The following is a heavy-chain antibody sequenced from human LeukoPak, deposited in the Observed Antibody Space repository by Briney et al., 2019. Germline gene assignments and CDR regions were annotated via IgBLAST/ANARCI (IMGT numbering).Heavy chain of an antibody. CDR2: IRYDGNNK. J-gene: IGHJ5*02. Sequence: GGSLRLSCTTSGFTFSNYGMHWVRQAPGKGLEWVAFIRYDGNNKYYAESVKGRITISRDNSKKTLYLQMNSLRTDDTAVHYCAKGSETILGVGTSSFDPWGQGTLVTVSS. V-gene: IGHV3-30*02. CDR1: GFTFSNYG. CDR3: AKGSETILGVGTSSFDP. D-gene: IGHD3-3*01.